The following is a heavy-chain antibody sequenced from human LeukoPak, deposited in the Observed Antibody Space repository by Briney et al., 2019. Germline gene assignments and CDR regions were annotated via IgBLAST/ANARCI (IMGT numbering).Heavy chain of an antibody. Sequence: ASVKVSCKASGGTFSSYAISWVRQAPGQGLEWMGGIIPIFVTANYAQKFQGRVTITADESTSTAYMELSSLRSEDTAVYYCARVVGLTGYSSSWYSGYYYYMDVWGKGTTVTVSS. CDR2: IIPIFVTA. V-gene: IGHV1-69*13. J-gene: IGHJ6*03. CDR3: ARVVGLTGYSSSWYSGYYYYMDV. D-gene: IGHD6-13*01. CDR1: GGTFSSYA.